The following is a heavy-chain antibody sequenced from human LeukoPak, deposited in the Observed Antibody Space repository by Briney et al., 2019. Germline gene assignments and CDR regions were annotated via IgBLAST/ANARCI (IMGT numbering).Heavy chain of an antibody. D-gene: IGHD3-3*01. J-gene: IGHJ3*02. CDR1: GFTFSSYA. CDR2: ISGSGGST. Sequence: GGSLRLSCAASGFTFSSYAMNWVCQAPGKGLEWVSAISGSGGSTYYADSVKGRFTISRDNSKNTLYLQMNSLRAEDTAVYFCAKDREVISPRYDAFDIWGQGTMVTVSS. CDR3: AKDREVISPRYDAFDI. V-gene: IGHV3-23*01.